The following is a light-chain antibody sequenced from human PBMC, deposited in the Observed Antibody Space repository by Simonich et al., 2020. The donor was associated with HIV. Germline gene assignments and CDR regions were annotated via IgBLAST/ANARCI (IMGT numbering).Light chain of an antibody. CDR3: QQRSNWPPSLT. Sequence: EIVMTQSPATLSVSPGERATLSCRASQSVRSNLVWYQQKPGQAPRLLIYGASTRAPGIPARFSGSGSGTEFTLTISSMQSEDFAVYYCQQRSNWPPSLTFGGGTKVEIK. CDR1: QSVRSN. J-gene: IGKJ4*01. CDR2: GAS. V-gene: IGKV3-15*01.